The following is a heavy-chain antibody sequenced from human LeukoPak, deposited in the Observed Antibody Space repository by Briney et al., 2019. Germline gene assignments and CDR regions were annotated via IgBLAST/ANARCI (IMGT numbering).Heavy chain of an antibody. Sequence: GGSLTLFCAASGLPFSTYTMSWVRQAPGKGREWVSCINGSGGITYYEDSVKGRFTISRDNSKNTLYLQMNSLRAEDTAVYYCANSYSGWYVDYFDYWGQGTLVTVSS. D-gene: IGHD6-19*01. CDR3: ANSYSGWYVDYFDY. CDR1: GLPFSTYT. V-gene: IGHV3-23*01. J-gene: IGHJ4*02. CDR2: INGSGGIT.